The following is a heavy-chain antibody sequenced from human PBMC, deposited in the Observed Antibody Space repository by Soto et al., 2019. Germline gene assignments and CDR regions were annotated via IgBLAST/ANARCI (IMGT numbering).Heavy chain of an antibody. CDR1: GFTFSSYS. CDR2: ISSSSSYI. Sequence: EVQLVESGGGLVKPGGSLRLSCAASGFTFSSYSMNWVRQAPGKGLEWVSSISSSSSYIYYADSVKGRFTISRDNAKNSLYLQMNSLRAEDTAVYYCAMEDYYYYGMDVWGQGTTVTVSS. CDR3: AMEDYYYYGMDV. V-gene: IGHV3-21*01. D-gene: IGHD3-3*01. J-gene: IGHJ6*02.